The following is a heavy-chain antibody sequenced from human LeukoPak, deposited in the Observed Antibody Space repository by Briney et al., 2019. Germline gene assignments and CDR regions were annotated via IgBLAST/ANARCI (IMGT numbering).Heavy chain of an antibody. J-gene: IGHJ6*03. D-gene: IGHD2-2*02. Sequence: ASVKVSCKASGGTFSSYAISWVRQAPGQGLEWMGGIIPIFGTANYAQKFQGRVTITTEGSTSTAYMALSSLRSEDTAVYYCARGDIVVVPAAILDDYYYYYMDVWGKGTTVTVSS. CDR2: IIPIFGTA. CDR3: ARGDIVVVPAAILDDYYYYYMDV. V-gene: IGHV1-69*05. CDR1: GGTFSSYA.